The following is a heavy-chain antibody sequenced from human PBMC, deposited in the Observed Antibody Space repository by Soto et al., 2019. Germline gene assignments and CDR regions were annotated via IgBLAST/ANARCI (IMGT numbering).Heavy chain of an antibody. V-gene: IGHV3-23*01. Sequence: GGSLRLSCAASGFTFRRNNMNWVRQAPGKGLEWVAGISDGVDRAYYGDSVKGRFTISRDTSKNMLYLHTNSLRAEDTAIYYCARYTAVADPYYFDYWGQGTLVTVSS. CDR1: GFTFRRNN. CDR3: ARYTAVADPYYFDY. J-gene: IGHJ4*02. CDR2: ISDGVDRA. D-gene: IGHD6-19*01.